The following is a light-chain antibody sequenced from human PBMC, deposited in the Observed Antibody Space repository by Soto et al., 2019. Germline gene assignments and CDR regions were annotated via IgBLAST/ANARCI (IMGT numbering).Light chain of an antibody. Sequence: QSALTQPASVSGSPGQSITISCTGTSSDVGGYNYVSWYQQYPGKAPKLMIYEVSNRPSGVSNRFSGSKSGNTASLTISGLQAEDEADYYGSSYTSSSTLVFGGGTKLTVL. CDR1: SSDVGGYNY. CDR3: SSYTSSSTLV. V-gene: IGLV2-14*01. J-gene: IGLJ3*02. CDR2: EVS.